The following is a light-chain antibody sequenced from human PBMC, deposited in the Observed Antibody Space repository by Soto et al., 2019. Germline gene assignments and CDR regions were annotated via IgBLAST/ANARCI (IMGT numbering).Light chain of an antibody. CDR1: QTVSASY. V-gene: IGKV3-20*01. CDR2: GAT. CDR3: QLYGVSWPRIT. Sequence: EIVLTQSPGTLSLSPGEKATLSCRASQTVSASYLAWYQQKPGQAPRLLIYGATNRIIGIPARFSGSVCGRALFLPISRLEPEDFAVYYCQLYGVSWPRITFGQGTRLEIK. J-gene: IGKJ5*01.